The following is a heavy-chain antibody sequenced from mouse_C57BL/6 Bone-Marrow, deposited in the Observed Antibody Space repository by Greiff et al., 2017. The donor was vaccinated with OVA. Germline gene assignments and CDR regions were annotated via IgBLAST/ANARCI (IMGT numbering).Heavy chain of an antibody. D-gene: IGHD1-1*01. CDR1: GFTFSSYG. J-gene: IGHJ4*01. Sequence: EVHLVESGGDLVKPGGSLKLSCAASGFTFSSYGMSWVRQTPDKRLEWVATISSGGSYIYYPDSVKGRFTISRDNAKNTLYLQMSSLKSEDTAMYYCARHAVVANYAMDYWGQGTSVTVSS. V-gene: IGHV5-6*01. CDR2: ISSGGSYI. CDR3: ARHAVVANYAMDY.